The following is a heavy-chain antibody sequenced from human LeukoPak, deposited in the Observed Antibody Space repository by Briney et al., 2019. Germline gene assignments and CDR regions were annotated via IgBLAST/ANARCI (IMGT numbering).Heavy chain of an antibody. CDR1: GFTFSSYA. Sequence: GGSLRLSCAASGFTFSSYAMSWVRQAPGKGLEWVSAISGSGGSTYYADSVKGRFTISRDNSKNTRYLQMNSLRAEDTAVYYCAKPYDSSGYYYGIDYWGQGTLVTVSS. CDR2: ISGSGGST. V-gene: IGHV3-23*01. J-gene: IGHJ4*02. D-gene: IGHD3-22*01. CDR3: AKPYDSSGYYYGIDY.